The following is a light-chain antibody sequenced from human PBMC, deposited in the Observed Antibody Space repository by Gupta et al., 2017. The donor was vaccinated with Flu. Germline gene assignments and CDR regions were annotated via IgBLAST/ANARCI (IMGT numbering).Light chain of an antibody. Sequence: IVMTQSPDSLGVSLGQRATINCKSSQSVLYSSNNKNYLAWYQQKPGQPPKLLIYWASTRESGVPDRFSGSGSGTDFTLTISSLQAEDVAVYYCQQYYSTPPTFGQGTKLEIK. V-gene: IGKV4-1*01. J-gene: IGKJ2*01. CDR3: QQYYSTPPT. CDR1: QSVLYSSNNKNY. CDR2: WAS.